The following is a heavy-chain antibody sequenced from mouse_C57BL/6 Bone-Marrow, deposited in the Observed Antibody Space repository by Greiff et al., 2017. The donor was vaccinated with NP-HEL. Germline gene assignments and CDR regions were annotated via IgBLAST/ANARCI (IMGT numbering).Heavy chain of an antibody. V-gene: IGHV2-6-1*01. CDR1: GFSLTSYG. CDR2: IWSDGST. Sequence: VQGVESGPGLVAPSQSLSITCTVSGFSLTSYGVHWVRQPPGKGLEWLVVIWSDGSTTYNSALKSRLSISKDNSKSQVFLKMNSLQTDDTAMYYCARHELRDYYAMDYWGQGTSVTVSS. J-gene: IGHJ4*01. CDR3: ARHELRDYYAMDY. D-gene: IGHD1-1*01.